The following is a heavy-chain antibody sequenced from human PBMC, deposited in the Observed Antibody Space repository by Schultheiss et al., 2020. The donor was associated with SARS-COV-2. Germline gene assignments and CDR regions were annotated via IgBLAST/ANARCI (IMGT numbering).Heavy chain of an antibody. J-gene: IGHJ6*02. CDR2: ISGSGGST. Sequence: GGSLRLSCVASGFTFSSYAMSWVRQAPGKGLEWVSAISGSGGSTYYADSVKGRFTISRDNSKNTLYLQMNSLRAEDTAVYYCAKDLSVGGRGGLYGMDVWGQGTTVTVSS. V-gene: IGHV3-23*01. CDR3: AKDLSVGGRGGLYGMDV. D-gene: IGHD3-3*01. CDR1: GFTFSSYA.